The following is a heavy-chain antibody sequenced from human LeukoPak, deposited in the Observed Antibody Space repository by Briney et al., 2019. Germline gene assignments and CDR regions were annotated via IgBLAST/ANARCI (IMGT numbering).Heavy chain of an antibody. V-gene: IGHV1-18*01. J-gene: IGHJ4*02. CDR2: ISAYNGNT. CDR1: GYTFTSYG. D-gene: IGHD3-10*01. Sequence: ASVKVSCKASGYTFTSYGISWVRQAPGQGLEWMGWISAYNGNTNYAQKLQGRVTMTTDTSTSTAYMELRSLRSDDTAVYYCARDYVVNYYGSGSYPTYWGQGTLVTASS. CDR3: ARDYVVNYYGSGSYPTY.